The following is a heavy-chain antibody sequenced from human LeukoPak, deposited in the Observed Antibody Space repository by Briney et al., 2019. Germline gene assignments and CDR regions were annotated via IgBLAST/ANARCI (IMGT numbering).Heavy chain of an antibody. CDR2: IYTSGST. CDR1: GGSISSGSYY. CDR3: ARDFGSGRGFDY. J-gene: IGHJ4*02. Sequence: SEALSLTCTVSGGSISSGSYYWSWIRQPAGKGLEWIGRIYTSGSTNYNPSLKSRVTISVDTSKNQFSLKLSSVTAADTAVYYCARDFGSGRGFDYWGQGTLVTVST. D-gene: IGHD3-3*01. V-gene: IGHV4-61*02.